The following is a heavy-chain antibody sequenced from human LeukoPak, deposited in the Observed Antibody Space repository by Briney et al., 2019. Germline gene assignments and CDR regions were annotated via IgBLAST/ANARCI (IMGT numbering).Heavy chain of an antibody. J-gene: IGHJ4*02. V-gene: IGHV1-18*01. D-gene: IGHD2-15*01. CDR1: GYTLTSYG. Sequence: ASVKVSCKASGYTLTSYGISWVRQAPGQGLEWMGWISAYNGNTNYAQKLQGRVTMTTDTSTSTAYMELRSLRSDDTAVYYCARDTLLGYCSGGSCYSEDYWGQGTLVTVSS. CDR2: ISAYNGNT. CDR3: ARDTLLGYCSGGSCYSEDY.